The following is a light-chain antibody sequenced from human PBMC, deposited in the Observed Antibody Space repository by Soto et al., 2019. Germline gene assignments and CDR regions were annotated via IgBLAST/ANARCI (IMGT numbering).Light chain of an antibody. CDR1: QSVSSN. Sequence: EIVMTQSPATLSVSPGERATLSCRASQSVSSNLAWYQQKPGQAPRLLIYGASTRATGIPARISGSGSETEFTLAISTLQSEDFAVYYCQQYNNWPFLTFGQGTNVDIK. CDR3: QQYNNWPFLT. CDR2: GAS. V-gene: IGKV3-15*01. J-gene: IGKJ1*01.